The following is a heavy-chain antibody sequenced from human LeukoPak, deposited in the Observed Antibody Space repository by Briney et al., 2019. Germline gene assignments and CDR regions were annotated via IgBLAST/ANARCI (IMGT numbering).Heavy chain of an antibody. Sequence: GGSLRLSCAASGFTFSSYWMNWVRQAPGKGLEWVSYISSSSSTIYYADSVKGRFTISRDNAKNSLYLQMNSLRAEDTAVYYCARDGGSSGWYSEWFDPWGQGTLVTVSS. V-gene: IGHV3-48*01. D-gene: IGHD6-19*01. CDR3: ARDGGSSGWYSEWFDP. CDR1: GFTFSSYW. J-gene: IGHJ5*02. CDR2: ISSSSSTI.